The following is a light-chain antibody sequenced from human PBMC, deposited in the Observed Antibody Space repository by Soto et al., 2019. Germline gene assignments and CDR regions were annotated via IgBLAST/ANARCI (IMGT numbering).Light chain of an antibody. CDR2: GAS. J-gene: IGKJ5*01. V-gene: IGKV3-15*01. CDR3: LQYKDWPST. Sequence: EIVMTQSPATLSVSPGERATLSCRASQSVTSNLAWYQQRPGQAPRLLIYGASTRATGIPATFSGSGSGTDFTLTISSLQSEDFAVYYCLQYKDWPSTFGQGTRLEIK. CDR1: QSVTSN.